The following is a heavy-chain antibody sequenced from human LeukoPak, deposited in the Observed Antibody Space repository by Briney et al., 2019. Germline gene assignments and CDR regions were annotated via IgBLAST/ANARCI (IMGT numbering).Heavy chain of an antibody. J-gene: IGHJ4*02. CDR2: IKQDGSEK. CDR1: GFTFSSYG. CDR3: TAMAADY. V-gene: IGHV3-7*01. Sequence: GGSLRLSCAASGFTFSSYGMHWVRQAPGKGLEWVANIKQDGSEKYYVDSVKGRFTISRDNAKNSLYLQMNSLRAEDTAVYYCTAMAADYWGQGTLVTVSS. D-gene: IGHD5-18*01.